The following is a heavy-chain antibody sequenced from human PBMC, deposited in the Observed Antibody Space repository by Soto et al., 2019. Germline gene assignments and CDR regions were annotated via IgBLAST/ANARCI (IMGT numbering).Heavy chain of an antibody. Sequence: GGSLRLSCAASGFTFSSYSMNWVRQAPGKGLEWVSSISSSSSYIYYADSVKGRSTISRDNAKNSLYLQMNSLRAEDTAVYYCARAASSGWPFFDYWGQGTLVTVSS. CDR2: ISSSSSYI. D-gene: IGHD6-19*01. CDR3: ARAASSGWPFFDY. V-gene: IGHV3-21*01. J-gene: IGHJ4*02. CDR1: GFTFSSYS.